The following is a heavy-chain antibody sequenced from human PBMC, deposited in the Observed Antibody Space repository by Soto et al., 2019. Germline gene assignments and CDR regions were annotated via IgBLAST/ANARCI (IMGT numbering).Heavy chain of an antibody. J-gene: IGHJ4*02. CDR3: ARGTYFGVAKFDY. Sequence: EVQLVESGGGLVQPGGSLRLSCAASGFTVSSNYMSWVRQAPGKGLEWVSVIYSGGSTYYAYSVKGRFTISRHNSKNSLYLQMNSLRAEDTAVYYCARGTYFGVAKFDYWGQGTLVTVSS. V-gene: IGHV3-53*04. D-gene: IGHD3-3*01. CDR1: GFTVSSNY. CDR2: IYSGGST.